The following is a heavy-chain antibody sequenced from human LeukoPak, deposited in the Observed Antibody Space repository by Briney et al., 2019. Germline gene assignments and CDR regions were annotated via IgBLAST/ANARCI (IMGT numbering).Heavy chain of an antibody. CDR3: ARAPQANWFDP. CDR1: GGSISSYY. V-gene: IGHV4-59*01. Sequence: SETLSLSCTVSGGSISSYYWSWIRQPPGKGLEWIGYIYYSGSTNYNPSLKSRVTISVDTSKNQFSLKLSSVTAADTAVYYCARAPQANWFDPWGQGTLVTVSS. CDR2: IYYSGST. J-gene: IGHJ5*02.